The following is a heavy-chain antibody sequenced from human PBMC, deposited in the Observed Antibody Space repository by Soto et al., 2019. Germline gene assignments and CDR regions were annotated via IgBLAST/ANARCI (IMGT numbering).Heavy chain of an antibody. J-gene: IGHJ5*02. Sequence: QVHLMQSGAEVKKPGYSVKVSCKASGGTFGSDAITWVRQAPGQGLEWVGRIIPIFGTTNYAQNLQGRVTISADKSTLTSYMELHSLTSDDTALYYCARDRTDSGYYTNWLDPWGQGTQVTVSS. CDR3: ARDRTDSGYYTNWLDP. D-gene: IGHD3-22*01. CDR1: GGTFGSDA. V-gene: IGHV1-69*06. CDR2: IIPIFGTT.